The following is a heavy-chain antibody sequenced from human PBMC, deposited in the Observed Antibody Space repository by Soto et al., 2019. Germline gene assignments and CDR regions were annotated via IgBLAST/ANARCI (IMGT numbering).Heavy chain of an antibody. J-gene: IGHJ5*02. CDR3: ASTKGYCSSTSCWVLGWFDP. CDR2: INPNSGGT. D-gene: IGHD2-2*01. CDR1: GYTFTGYY. V-gene: IGHV1-2*02. Sequence: ASVKVSCKASGYTFTGYYMHWVRQAPGQGLEWMGWINPNSGGTNYAQKFQGRVTMTRDTSISTAYMELSRLRSDDTAVYYCASTKGYCSSTSCWVLGWFDPWGQGTLVTVSS.